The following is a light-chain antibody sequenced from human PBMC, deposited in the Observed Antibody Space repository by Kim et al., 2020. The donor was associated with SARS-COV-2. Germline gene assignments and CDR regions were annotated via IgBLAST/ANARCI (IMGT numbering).Light chain of an antibody. CDR3: QQYNNWPPWT. CDR2: GAS. CDR1: QSVSSN. J-gene: IGKJ1*01. V-gene: IGKV3-15*01. Sequence: EIVMTQSPATLSVSPGERATLSGRASQSVSSNLAWYQQKPGQAPRLLIYGASTRATGIPARFSGSGSGTEFTLTISSLQSEDFAVYYCQQYNNWPPWTFGQGAKVDLK.